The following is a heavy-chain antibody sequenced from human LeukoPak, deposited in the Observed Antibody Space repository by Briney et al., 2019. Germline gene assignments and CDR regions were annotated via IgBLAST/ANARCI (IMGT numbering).Heavy chain of an antibody. V-gene: IGHV4-38-2*02. CDR1: GYSISSDYY. J-gene: IGHJ4*02. D-gene: IGHD6-13*01. Sequence: SETLSLTCTVSGYSISSDYYWGWIRQPPGKGLEWIGEINHSGSTNYNPSLKSRVTISVDTSKNQFSLKLSSVTAADTAVYYCARSPHLYSSSQEKYFDYWGQGTLVTVSS. CDR2: INHSGST. CDR3: ARSPHLYSSSQEKYFDY.